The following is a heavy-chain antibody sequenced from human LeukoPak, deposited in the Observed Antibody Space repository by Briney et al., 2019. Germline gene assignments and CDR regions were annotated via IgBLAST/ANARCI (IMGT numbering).Heavy chain of an antibody. J-gene: IGHJ6*02. V-gene: IGHV4-4*07. Sequence: PSETLSLTCTVSGGSITGYYWTWILQPAGKGLEWIGRIYSGGSTNYNPPLKSRVTMSVDTSKNQFSLKLSSVTAADTAVYYCATGRDADSARGYYDMDVWGQGTTVTVSS. CDR3: ATGRDADSARGYYDMDV. CDR2: IYSGGST. D-gene: IGHD5-24*01. CDR1: GGSITGYY.